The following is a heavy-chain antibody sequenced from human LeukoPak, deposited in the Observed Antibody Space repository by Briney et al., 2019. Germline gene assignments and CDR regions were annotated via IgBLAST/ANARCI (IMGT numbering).Heavy chain of an antibody. V-gene: IGHV1-46*01. J-gene: IGHJ6*02. D-gene: IGHD3-10*01. CDR3: AGDWRIALVRGVINVPGGMNV. CDR1: AYTFTTYY. CDR2: IYPSTGST. Sequence: ASVKVSCKSSAYTFTTYYIHWVRQAPGQGLEWTGMIYPSTGSTYYAQRFQGRVTMTRDTSTSTVYMELGSLTSDDTAVYYCAGDWRIALVRGVINVPGGMNVWGQGTTVTVSS.